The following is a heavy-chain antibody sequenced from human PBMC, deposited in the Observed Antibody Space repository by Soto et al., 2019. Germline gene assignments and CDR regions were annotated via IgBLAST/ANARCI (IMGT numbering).Heavy chain of an antibody. CDR3: AQDRPPGSLYGMDA. J-gene: IGHJ6*02. CDR2: ISADSGYT. Sequence: QIQLVQFGGEVARPGASVTVSCEASGYIFTTYGLSWVRQTPAHGLEWMGWISADSGYTQYAQFFQGRVTMTRDTSRNTGYMTLRALTSDDTGIYYCAQDRPPGSLYGMDAWGQGTAVTVSS. CDR1: GYIFTTYG. V-gene: IGHV1-18*01.